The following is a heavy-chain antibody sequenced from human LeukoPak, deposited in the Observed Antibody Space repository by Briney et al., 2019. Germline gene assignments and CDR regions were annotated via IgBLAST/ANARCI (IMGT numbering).Heavy chain of an antibody. J-gene: IGHJ4*02. CDR3: ARHWRSFDSSGSYSFDY. CDR1: GVSISNYS. D-gene: IGHD3-22*01. CDR2: ISNSGST. V-gene: IGHV4-59*08. Sequence: PSETLSLTCTVSGVSISNYSWSWIRQPPGKGLEWIGYISNSGSTNDNPSLKRRVTISVDTSKNQFSLKLSSVTAADTAVYYCARHWRSFDSSGSYSFDYWGQGTLVTVSS.